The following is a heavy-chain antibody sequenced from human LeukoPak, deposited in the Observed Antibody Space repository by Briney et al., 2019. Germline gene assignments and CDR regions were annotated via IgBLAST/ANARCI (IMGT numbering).Heavy chain of an antibody. D-gene: IGHD3-22*01. CDR1: GGSVRSGSYY. J-gene: IGHJ4*02. Sequence: SETLSLTCTVSGGSVRSGSYYWSWIRQPPGKGLEWIGYIYYSGSTNYNPSLKSRVTISVDTSKNQFSLKLSSVTAADTAMYYCARDYYDSRYYFDYWGQGTLVTVSS. CDR2: IYYSGST. V-gene: IGHV4-61*01. CDR3: ARDYYDSRYYFDY.